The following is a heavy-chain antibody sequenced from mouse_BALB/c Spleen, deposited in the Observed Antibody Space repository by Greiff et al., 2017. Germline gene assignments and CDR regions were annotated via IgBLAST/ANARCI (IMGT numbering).Heavy chain of an antibody. J-gene: IGHJ4*01. D-gene: IGHD2-3*01. V-gene: IGHV1-7*01. CDR3: ARSIDYAMDY. CDR1: GYTFTSYW. Sequence: QVQLQQSGAELAKPGASVKMSCKASGYTFTSYWMHWVKQRPGQGLEWIGYINPSTGYTEYNQKFKDKATLTADKSSSTAYMQLSSLTSEDSAVYYCARSIDYAMDYWGQGTSVTVSS. CDR2: INPSTGYT.